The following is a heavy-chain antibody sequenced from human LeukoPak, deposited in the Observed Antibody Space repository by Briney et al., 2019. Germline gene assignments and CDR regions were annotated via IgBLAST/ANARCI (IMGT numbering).Heavy chain of an antibody. J-gene: IGHJ4*02. CDR2: IYNSGST. D-gene: IGHD6-6*01. CDR1: GGSISNYY. CDR3: ARAGQQLVPGDFDY. V-gene: IGHV4-59*01. Sequence: SETLSLTCTVSGGSISNYYWSWIRQPPGKGLEWIGYIYNSGSTNYNPSLKSRATISVDTSKNQFSLKLNSVTAADTAVYYCARAGQQLVPGDFDYWGQGTLVTVSS.